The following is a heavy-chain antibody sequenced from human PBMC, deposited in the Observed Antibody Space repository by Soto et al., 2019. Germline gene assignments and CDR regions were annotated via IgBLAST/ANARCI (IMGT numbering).Heavy chain of an antibody. J-gene: IGHJ6*02. V-gene: IGHV1-2*02. CDR1: EYTFSAYY. CDR3: GRGRGGVAGLRGPYFAMDV. Sequence: QGQLVQSGAEVKKPGASVKVSCKASEYTFSAYYLEWVRQAPGQGLEWMGWINPERGSTKYGQKFQGRDTWTRDTPISTACTELTRLSPDDTATYYCGRGRGGVAGLRGPYFAMDVWGQGTAVTVAS. CDR2: INPERGST. D-gene: IGHD6-19*01.